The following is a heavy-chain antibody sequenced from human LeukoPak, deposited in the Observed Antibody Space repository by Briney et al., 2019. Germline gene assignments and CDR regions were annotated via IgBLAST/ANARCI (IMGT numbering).Heavy chain of an antibody. CDR3: VYGDFVRTVNYFDY. J-gene: IGHJ4*02. CDR2: IYSGGST. Sequence: GGSLRLSCAASGFTVSNSYMSWVRRAPGKGLEWVSVIYSGGSTYYADSVKGRFTISRDNSKNSLFLQMTSLRAEDTAVYYCVYGDFVRTVNYFDYWGQGTLVTVSS. CDR1: GFTVSNSY. D-gene: IGHD4-17*01. V-gene: IGHV3-66*01.